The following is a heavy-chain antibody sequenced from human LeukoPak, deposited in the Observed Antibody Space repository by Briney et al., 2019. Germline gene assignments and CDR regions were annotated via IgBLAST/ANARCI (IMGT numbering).Heavy chain of an antibody. Sequence: SETLSLTCTVSGGSISSGGYYWSWIRQHPGKGLEWIGYIYYSGSTYYNPSLKSRVTISVDTSKNQFSLKLSSVTAADTAVYYCARTPYDDFWSGYPSEHYYGMGVWGQGTTVTVS. D-gene: IGHD3-3*01. J-gene: IGHJ6*02. CDR3: ARTPYDDFWSGYPSEHYYGMGV. CDR1: GGSISSGGYY. V-gene: IGHV4-31*03. CDR2: IYYSGST.